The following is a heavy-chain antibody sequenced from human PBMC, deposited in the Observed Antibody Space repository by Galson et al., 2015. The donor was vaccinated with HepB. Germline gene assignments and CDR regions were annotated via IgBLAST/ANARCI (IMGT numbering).Heavy chain of an antibody. CDR2: IYYSGST. J-gene: IGHJ4*02. Sequence: LSLTCTVSGGSISSGGYSWSWIRQHPGKGLEWIGYIYYSGSTYYNPSLKSRVTISVDTSKNQFSLKLSSVTAADTAVYYCARASYWSGYYALDYWCQGTLVTVSS. D-gene: IGHD3-3*01. CDR3: ARASYWSGYYALDY. CDR1: GGSISSGGYS. V-gene: IGHV4-31*03.